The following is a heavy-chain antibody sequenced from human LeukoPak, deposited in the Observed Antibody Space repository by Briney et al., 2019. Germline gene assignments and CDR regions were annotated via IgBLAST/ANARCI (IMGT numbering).Heavy chain of an antibody. V-gene: IGHV3-7*02. Sequence: GGSLRLSCAASGFTFSDYYMTWVRQAPGKGLKWVANIKQDGSEKYYVDSVKGRFTISRDNSKNTLYLQMNSLRAEDTAVYYCAAMTSVTTGDYWGQGTLVTVSS. J-gene: IGHJ4*02. CDR3: AAMTSVTTGDY. D-gene: IGHD4-11*01. CDR2: IKQDGSEK. CDR1: GFTFSDYY.